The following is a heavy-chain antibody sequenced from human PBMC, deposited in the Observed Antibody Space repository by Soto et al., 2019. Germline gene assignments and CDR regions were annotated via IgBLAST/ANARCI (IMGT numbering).Heavy chain of an antibody. CDR1: GGSISSYY. CDR2: IYYSGST. CDR3: ARASSTSCYEECFGGMDV. Sequence: QVQLQESGPGLVKPSETLSLTCTVSGGSISSYYWSWIRQPPGKGLEWIGYIYYSGSTNYNPSLKSRVTISVDTSKNQFSLKLSSVTAANTAVYYFARASSTSCYEECFGGMDVWGQGTTVTVSS. J-gene: IGHJ6*02. D-gene: IGHD2-2*01. V-gene: IGHV4-59*01.